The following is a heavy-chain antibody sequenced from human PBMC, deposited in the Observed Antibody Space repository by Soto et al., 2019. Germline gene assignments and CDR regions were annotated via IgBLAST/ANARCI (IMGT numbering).Heavy chain of an antibody. CDR2: INHSGST. Sequence: PETLSLTCAVYGGSFSGYYWSWIRQPPGKGLEWIGEINHSGSTNYNPSLKSRVTISVDTSKNQFSLKLSSVTAADTAVYYCARGGGIAAAGLYYFDYWGQGTLVTVSS. CDR3: ARGGGIAAAGLYYFDY. CDR1: GGSFSGYY. D-gene: IGHD6-13*01. J-gene: IGHJ4*02. V-gene: IGHV4-34*01.